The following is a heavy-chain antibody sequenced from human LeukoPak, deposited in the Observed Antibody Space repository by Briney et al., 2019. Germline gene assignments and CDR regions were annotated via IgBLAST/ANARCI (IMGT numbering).Heavy chain of an antibody. CDR1: GFTFSNYG. Sequence: PGGSLRLSCAASGFTFSNYGMHWVRQAPGKGLEWVAFIRYDGSNKYYADSVKGRFTISRDNSKNTLYLQMDSLRAEDTAVYYCAKLLAGWELLRWKDAFDIWGQGTMVTVSS. J-gene: IGHJ3*02. D-gene: IGHD1-26*01. V-gene: IGHV3-30*02. CDR2: IRYDGSNK. CDR3: AKLLAGWELLRWKDAFDI.